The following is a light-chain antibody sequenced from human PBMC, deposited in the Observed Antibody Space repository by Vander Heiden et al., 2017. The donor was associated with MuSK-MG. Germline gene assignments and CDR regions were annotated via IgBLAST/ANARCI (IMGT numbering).Light chain of an antibody. CDR3: QHIDCTPLLT. V-gene: IGKV1-39*01. Sequence: DIQMTQSPSSLSASVGDRVTITCRASQSISSYLNWYQQKPGKAPKLLIYAASSLQSGVPSRFSGSEPGTDFTLTIRSLQPEDFATYYCQHIDCTPLLTFGHGTKVEIK. CDR1: QSISSY. CDR2: AAS. J-gene: IGKJ3*01.